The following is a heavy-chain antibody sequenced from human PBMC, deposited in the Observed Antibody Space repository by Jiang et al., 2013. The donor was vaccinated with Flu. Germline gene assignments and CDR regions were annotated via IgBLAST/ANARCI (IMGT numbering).Heavy chain of an antibody. D-gene: IGHD1-26*01. Sequence: KPTQTLTLTCTFSGFSLSTSRMCVIWIRQPPGKALEWLARIDWDDDKYYSTSLKTRLSISKGTSKNQVVLTMTNMDPVDTATYYCGSPWRGARSPFDYWGQGTLVTVSS. CDR3: GSPWRGARSPFDY. CDR2: IDWDDDK. J-gene: IGHJ4*02. V-gene: IGHV2-70*11. CDR1: GFSLSTSRMC.